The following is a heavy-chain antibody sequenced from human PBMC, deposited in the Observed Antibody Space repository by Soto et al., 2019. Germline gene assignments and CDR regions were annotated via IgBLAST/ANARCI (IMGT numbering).Heavy chain of an antibody. CDR3: AREPRVGPYYYYYGMDV. CDR1: GYTFTSYA. CDR2: INAGNGNT. Sequence: QVPLVQSGAEVKKPGASVKVSCKASGYTFTSYAMHWVRQAPGQRLEWMGWINAGNGNTKYSQKFQGRVTITRDTSASTAYMELSSLRSEDTAVYYCAREPRVGPYYYYYGMDVWGQGTTVTVSS. J-gene: IGHJ6*02. V-gene: IGHV1-3*01.